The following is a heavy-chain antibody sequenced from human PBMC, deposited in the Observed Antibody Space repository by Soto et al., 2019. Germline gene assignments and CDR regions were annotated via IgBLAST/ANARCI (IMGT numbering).Heavy chain of an antibody. CDR2: INPKSGGT. D-gene: IGHD2-8*01. J-gene: IGHJ6*02. Sequence: ASVKVSCKACGDSFTDYHIHWVRQAPGQGLEWLGRINPKSGGTSTAQKFQGWVTMTTDTSISTASMELTRLTSDDTAIYYCARGDSTDCSNGVCSLLPTNGMHGWGQATRVTLSS. CDR3: ARGDSTDCSNGVCSLLPTNGMHG. V-gene: IGHV1-2*04. CDR1: GDSFTDYH.